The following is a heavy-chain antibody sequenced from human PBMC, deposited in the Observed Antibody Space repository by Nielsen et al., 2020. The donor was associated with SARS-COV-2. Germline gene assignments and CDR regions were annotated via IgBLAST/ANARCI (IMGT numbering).Heavy chain of an antibody. CDR3: ARDSVLYGMDV. CDR1: GFTFSSYG. V-gene: IGHV3-30*03. CDR2: ISYDGSNK. Sequence: GGSLRLSCAASGFTFSSYGMHWVRQAPGKGLEWVAVISYDGSNKYYADSVKGRFTISRDNSKNTLYLQMNSLRAEDTAVYYCARDSVLYGMDVWGQGTTVTVSS. J-gene: IGHJ6*02. D-gene: IGHD6-25*01.